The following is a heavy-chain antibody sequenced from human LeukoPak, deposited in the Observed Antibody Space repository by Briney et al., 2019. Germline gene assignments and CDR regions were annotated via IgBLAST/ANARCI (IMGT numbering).Heavy chain of an antibody. CDR3: ARDGDSWDYYYYYYMDV. D-gene: IGHD5-18*01. V-gene: IGHV1-69*05. CDR2: IIPIFGTA. J-gene: IGHJ6*03. Sequence: SVKVSCKASGGTFSSYAISWVRQAPGQGLEWMGGIIPIFGTANYAQKFQGRVTMTTDTSMSTAYMELRSLRSDDTAVYYCARDGDSWDYYYYYYMDVWGKGTTVTVSS. CDR1: GGTFSSYA.